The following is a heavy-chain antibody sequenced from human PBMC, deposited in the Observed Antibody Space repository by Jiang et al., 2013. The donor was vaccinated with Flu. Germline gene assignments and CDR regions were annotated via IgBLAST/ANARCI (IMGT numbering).Heavy chain of an antibody. CDR3: ARGSALNYDILTGYAGVSIDY. Sequence: GAEVKKPGSSVKVSCKASGGTFSSYAISWVRQAPGQGLEWMGRIIPILGIANYAQKFQGRVTITADKSTSTAYMELSSLRSEDTAVYYCARGSALNYDILTGYAGVSIDYWGQGTLVTVSS. D-gene: IGHD3-9*01. V-gene: IGHV1-69*04. CDR1: GGTFSSYA. CDR2: IIPILGIA. J-gene: IGHJ4*02.